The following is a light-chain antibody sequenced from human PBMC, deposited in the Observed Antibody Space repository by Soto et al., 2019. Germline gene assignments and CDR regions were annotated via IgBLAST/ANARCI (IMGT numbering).Light chain of an antibody. Sequence: DIQMTQSPSSLSASVGDRVTITCRASQGIRNDLAWFQQKPGKAPKRLIYAASSWQSGVPSRFSGSGSGTEFTLTISGLQLEFFATYVCQQYDNCPGTCGQGTKVDIK. V-gene: IGKV1-17*01. CDR1: QGIRND. CDR3: QQYDNCPGT. J-gene: IGKJ1*01. CDR2: AAS.